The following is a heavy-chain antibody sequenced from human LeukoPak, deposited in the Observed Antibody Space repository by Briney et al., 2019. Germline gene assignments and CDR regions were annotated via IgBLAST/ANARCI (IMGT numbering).Heavy chain of an antibody. CDR2: IYHSGST. V-gene: IGHV4-38-2*02. J-gene: IGHJ4*02. CDR1: GYSISSGYY. Sequence: SETLSLTCTVSGYSISSGYYWGWIRQPPGKGLEWIGSIYHSGSTYYNPSLKSRVTISVDTSKNQFSLKLSSVTAADTAVYYCAREYPQLAFGGVIAYYFDYWGQGTLVTVSS. D-gene: IGHD3-16*02. CDR3: AREYPQLAFGGVIAYYFDY.